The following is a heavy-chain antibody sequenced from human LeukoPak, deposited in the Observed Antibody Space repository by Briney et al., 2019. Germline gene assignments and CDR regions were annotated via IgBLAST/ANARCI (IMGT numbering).Heavy chain of an antibody. CDR1: GFTFSSYA. CDR3: AKEDRNYDILTGYYLAGMDV. Sequence: GGSLRLSCAASGFTFSSYAMSWVRQAPGKGLEWVSAISGSGGSTYYADSVKGRFTISRDNSKNTLYLQMSSLRAEDTAVYYCAKEDRNYDILTGYYLAGMDVWGQGTTVTVSS. D-gene: IGHD3-9*01. J-gene: IGHJ6*02. CDR2: ISGSGGST. V-gene: IGHV3-23*01.